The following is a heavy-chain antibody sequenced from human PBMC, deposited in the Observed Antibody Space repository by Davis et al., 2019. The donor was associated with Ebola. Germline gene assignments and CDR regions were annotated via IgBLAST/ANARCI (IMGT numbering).Heavy chain of an antibody. CDR2: IYPGDSDT. Sequence: GESLKISCKGSGYSFTSYWIGWVRQMPGKGLEWMGIIYPGDSDTRYSPSFQGQVTISADKSISTAYLQWSSLKASDTAMYYCARCVGSGVDWLLSVAEGYDAFDIWGQGTMVTVSS. CDR1: GYSFTSYW. CDR3: ARCVGSGVDWLLSVAEGYDAFDI. J-gene: IGHJ3*02. V-gene: IGHV5-51*01. D-gene: IGHD3-9*01.